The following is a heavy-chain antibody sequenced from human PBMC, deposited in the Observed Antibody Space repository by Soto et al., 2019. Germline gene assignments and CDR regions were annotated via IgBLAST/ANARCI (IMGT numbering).Heavy chain of an antibody. J-gene: IGHJ5*02. V-gene: IGHV4-31*03. Sequence: SETLSLTCTVSGGSISSGGYYWSWIRQHPGKGLEWIGYIYYSGSTYYNPSLKSRVTISVDTSKNQFSLKLSSVTAADTAVYYCARDRGGSRGSIDPWGQGTLVTVSS. CDR1: GGSISSGGYY. CDR3: ARDRGGSRGSIDP. CDR2: IYYSGST. D-gene: IGHD3-10*01.